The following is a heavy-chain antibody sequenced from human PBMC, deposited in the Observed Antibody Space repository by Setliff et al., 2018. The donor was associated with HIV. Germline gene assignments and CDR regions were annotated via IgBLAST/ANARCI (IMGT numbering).Heavy chain of an antibody. CDR2: IYYSGST. D-gene: IGHD2-15*01. CDR3: ARHPPYCSGGSCYRGRGYDFDY. CDR1: GGSIRSTSYY. Sequence: SENLSLTCTVSGGSIRSTSYYWGWIRQPPGKGLEWIGSIYYSGSTYYDPSLKSRVTISVDTSKNQFSLKLSSVTAADTAVYYCARHPPYCSGGSCYRGRGYDFDYWGQGTLVTVSS. J-gene: IGHJ4*02. V-gene: IGHV4-39*01.